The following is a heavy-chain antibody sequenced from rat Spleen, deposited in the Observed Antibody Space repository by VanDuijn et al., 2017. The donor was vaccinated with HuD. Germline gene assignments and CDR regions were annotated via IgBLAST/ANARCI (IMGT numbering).Heavy chain of an antibody. CDR3: ARLRYTTDYYYYYYVMDA. D-gene: IGHD1-6*01. CDR2: ISTRGGST. V-gene: IGHV5S23*01. Sequence: EVQLVESGGGLVQPGRSLKLSCAASGFSFRDFAMAWVRQAPTKGLEWVATISTRGGSTYYRDSVKGRFTISRDNAKSTLSLQMDSLRSEDTATYYCARLRYTTDYYYYYYVMDAWGQGASVTVSS. J-gene: IGHJ4*01. CDR1: GFSFRDFA.